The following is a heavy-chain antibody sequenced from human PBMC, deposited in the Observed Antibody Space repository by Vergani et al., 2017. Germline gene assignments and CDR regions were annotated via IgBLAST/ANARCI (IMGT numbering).Heavy chain of an antibody. CDR2: IYYSGST. V-gene: IGHV4-30-4*01. J-gene: IGHJ3*02. CDR3: ARDGRRPVMITFGGVIAEINDAFDI. D-gene: IGHD3-16*02. CDR1: GGSINSHNYY. Sequence: QVQLQESGPGLVKPSQTLSLTCTVSGGSINSHNYYWSWIRQPPGKGLEWIGYIYYSGSTYYNPSLKSRVTISFDTSKNQFSLKLSSVTAADTAVYYCARDGRRPVMITFGGVIAEINDAFDIWGQGTMVTVSS.